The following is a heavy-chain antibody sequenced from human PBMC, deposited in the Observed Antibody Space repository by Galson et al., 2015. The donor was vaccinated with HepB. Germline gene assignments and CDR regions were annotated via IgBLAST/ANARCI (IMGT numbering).Heavy chain of an antibody. V-gene: IGHV3-30*04. CDR2: ISYDGSNR. D-gene: IGHD3-10*01. Sequence: SLRLSCAASGFTFSSYAMHWVRQAPGKGLEWVAVISYDGSNRYYADSVKGRFTISRDNAKNSLYLQMNSLRAEDTAVYYCARGYGSGSVSYWGQGTLVTVSS. CDR3: ARGYGSGSVSY. CDR1: GFTFSSYA. J-gene: IGHJ4*02.